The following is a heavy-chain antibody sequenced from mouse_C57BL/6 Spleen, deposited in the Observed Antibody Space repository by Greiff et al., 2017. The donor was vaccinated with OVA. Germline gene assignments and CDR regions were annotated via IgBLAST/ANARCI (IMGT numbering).Heavy chain of an antibody. CDR3: ARNWLSSGYYAMDY. CDR2: IGTGGGT. J-gene: IGHJ4*01. Sequence: QVQLKESGPGLVAPSQSLSITCTVSGFSLTSYAISWVRQPPGKGLEWRGVIGTGGGTNYNSALKSRLSISKDNSKSQVFLKMNSLQTDDTARYYCARNWLSSGYYAMDYWGQGTSVTVSS. D-gene: IGHD3-2*02. V-gene: IGHV2-9-1*01. CDR1: GFSLTSYA.